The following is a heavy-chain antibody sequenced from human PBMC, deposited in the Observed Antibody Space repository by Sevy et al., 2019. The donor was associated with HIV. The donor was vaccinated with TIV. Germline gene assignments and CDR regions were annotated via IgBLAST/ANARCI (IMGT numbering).Heavy chain of an antibody. D-gene: IGHD1-26*01. CDR2: IYYNGHI. Sequence: SETPSLTCTVSGGSITSLYWNWIRQTPGKGLEWIANIYYNGHINYNPSLKSRVTLSLDTSKNQFSLRLSSVTAADTAMYYCAGENAWGRGYSWGQGTLVTVSS. CDR1: GGSITSLY. CDR3: AGENAWGRGYS. V-gene: IGHV4-59*08. J-gene: IGHJ4*02.